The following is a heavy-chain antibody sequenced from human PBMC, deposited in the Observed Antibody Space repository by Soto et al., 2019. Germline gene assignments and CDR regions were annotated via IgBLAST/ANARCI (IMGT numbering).Heavy chain of an antibody. CDR1: GFTVSTNY. V-gene: IGHV3-53*01. D-gene: IGHD6-19*01. CDR2: IYSGGGT. J-gene: IGHJ4*02. Sequence: EVQLVESGGGLIQPGGSLRLSCVASGFTVSTNYMSWVRQAPGKGLEWVSVIYSGGGTYYADSVTVRFTISRDNSKNTLYLQRNSLRAEDTAVYYCARDSSSGWYHDYWGQGTLVTVSS. CDR3: ARDSSSGWYHDY.